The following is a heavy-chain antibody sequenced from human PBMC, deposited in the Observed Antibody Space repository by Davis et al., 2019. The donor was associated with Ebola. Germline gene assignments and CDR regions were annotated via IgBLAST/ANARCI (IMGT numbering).Heavy chain of an antibody. V-gene: IGHV1-18*04. D-gene: IGHD3-9*01. CDR2: ISGFNTNT. Sequence: SVKVPCKSSGYTFTSYGLVWVRQAPGLGLEWMGWISGFNTNTNFAQKFQGRVTVSKDTSTNTAYMDLRSLTSDDTAIYYCARAPNYDVLTGTSSYYFDYWGQGTLVTVSS. CDR3: ARAPNYDVLTGTSSYYFDY. J-gene: IGHJ4*02. CDR1: GYTFTSYG.